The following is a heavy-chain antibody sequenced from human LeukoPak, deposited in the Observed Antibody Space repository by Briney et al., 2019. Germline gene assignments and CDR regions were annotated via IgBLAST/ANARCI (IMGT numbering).Heavy chain of an antibody. CDR3: ARTTEGGYTYNYFYYYYMDV. D-gene: IGHD5-18*01. CDR1: GGSISSYY. J-gene: IGHJ6*03. CDR2: IYYSGST. V-gene: IGHV4-59*01. Sequence: SETLSLTCTVSGGSISSYYWSWIRQPPGKGLECMGYIYYSGSTNYNPSLKSRISISVDTSKNQFSLKLSSVTAADTAVYYCARTTEGGYTYNYFYYYYMDVWGKGTTVTISS.